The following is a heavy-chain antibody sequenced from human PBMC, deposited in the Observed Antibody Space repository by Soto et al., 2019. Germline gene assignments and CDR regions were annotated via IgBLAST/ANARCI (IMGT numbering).Heavy chain of an antibody. Sequence: QVQLVESGGGVVQPGRSLRLSCAASGFTFSSYGMHWVRQAPGKGLEWVAVIWYDGSNKYYADSVKGRFTISRDNSKNTLYLQMNSLRSEDTAVYYCARDRDGYFDYWGQGTLVTVSS. V-gene: IGHV3-33*01. J-gene: IGHJ4*02. CDR3: ARDRDGYFDY. CDR2: IWYDGSNK. CDR1: GFTFSSYG.